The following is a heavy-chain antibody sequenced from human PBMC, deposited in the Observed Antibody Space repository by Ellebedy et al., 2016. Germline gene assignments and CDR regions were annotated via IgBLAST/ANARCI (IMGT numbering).Heavy chain of an antibody. CDR3: ARADPRYCSGNNCYSLPEAKPFDY. D-gene: IGHD2-15*01. Sequence: DSVKGRFTISRDNAKNSLYLQMNSLRAEDTAVYYCARADPRYCSGNNCYSLPEAKPFDYWGQGTLVTVSS. J-gene: IGHJ4*02. V-gene: IGHV3-7*04.